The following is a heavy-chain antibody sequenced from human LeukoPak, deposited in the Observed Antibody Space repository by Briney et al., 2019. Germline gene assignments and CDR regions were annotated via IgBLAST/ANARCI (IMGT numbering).Heavy chain of an antibody. V-gene: IGHV3-30*18. CDR3: AKDRSDYYDSSGPEWFDP. CDR2: ISYDGSNK. Sequence: PGGSLRLSCAASGFTFSSYGMHWVRQAPGKGLEWVAVISYDGSNKYYADSVKGRFTISRDNSKNTLYLQMNSLRAEDTAVYYCAKDRSDYYDSSGPEWFDPWGQGTLVTVSS. D-gene: IGHD3-22*01. J-gene: IGHJ5*02. CDR1: GFTFSSYG.